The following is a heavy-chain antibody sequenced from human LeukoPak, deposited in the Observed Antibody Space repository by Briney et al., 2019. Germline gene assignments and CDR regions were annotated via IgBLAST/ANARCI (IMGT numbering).Heavy chain of an antibody. CDR3: ARLWELEGAFDI. CDR2: FSETNSGI. V-gene: IGHV3-23*01. J-gene: IGHJ3*02. Sequence: SGGSLRLSCAASGFTFSSFAMSWVRQAPGKGLEWVSGFSETNSGIYYADSVKGRFTISRDNSKNTLYLQMNSLRAEDTAVYYCARLWELEGAFDIWGQGTMVTVSS. CDR1: GFTFSSFA. D-gene: IGHD1-26*01.